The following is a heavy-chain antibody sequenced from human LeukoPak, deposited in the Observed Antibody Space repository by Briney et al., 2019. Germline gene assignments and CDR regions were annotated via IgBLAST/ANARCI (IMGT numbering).Heavy chain of an antibody. D-gene: IGHD1-1*01. Sequence: ASVKVSCKASGYTFTGYYMHWVRQAPGLGLEWMGWINPNSGGTNYAQKFQGRVTMTRDTSISTAYMELSRLRSDDTAVYYCARGNTREKRYYYMDVWGKGTTVTVSS. CDR3: ARGNTREKRYYYMDV. J-gene: IGHJ6*03. V-gene: IGHV1-2*02. CDR1: GYTFTGYY. CDR2: INPNSGGT.